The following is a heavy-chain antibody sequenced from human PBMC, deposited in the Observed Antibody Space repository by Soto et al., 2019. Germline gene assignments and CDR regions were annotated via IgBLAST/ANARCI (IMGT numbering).Heavy chain of an antibody. D-gene: IGHD6-13*01. CDR2: ISSSGNSI. CDR3: ARRAAAGRSFDY. CDR1: GFTFSDYY. V-gene: IGHV3-11*01. Sequence: GGSLRLSCAASGFTFSDYYMTWIRQAPGKGLEWVSYISSSGNSIYYADSVRGRFTVSRDNAKNSLFLQMNSLRAEDTAVYYCARRAAAGRSFDYWGLGTLVTVS. J-gene: IGHJ4*02.